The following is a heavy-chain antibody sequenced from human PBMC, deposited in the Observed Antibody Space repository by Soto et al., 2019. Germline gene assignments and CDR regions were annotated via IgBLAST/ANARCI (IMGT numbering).Heavy chain of an antibody. V-gene: IGHV4-39*01. Sequence: SETLSLTCTVSGGSISGSSSYWGWIRQPPGKGLEWIGSIFYNGNTYYNPSLKSRVTISVDTSKNQFSLKLNSVTAADTAVYYCARHRYESSYDNVWGRPFGPWGQGTLVTVSS. D-gene: IGHD3-16*01. CDR3: ARHRYESSYDNVWGRPFGP. CDR1: GGSISGSSSY. CDR2: IFYNGNT. J-gene: IGHJ5*02.